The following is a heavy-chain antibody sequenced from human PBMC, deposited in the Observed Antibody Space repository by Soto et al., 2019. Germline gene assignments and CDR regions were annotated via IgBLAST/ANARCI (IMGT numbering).Heavy chain of an antibody. V-gene: IGHV3-33*01. J-gene: IGHJ3*02. CDR3: ARLYCSAASCYSVGAFDI. D-gene: IGHD2-15*01. CDR2: IWFDGSDK. CDR1: GFTFSTYG. Sequence: QVQLVESGGGVVQPGKSLRLSCAASGFTFSTYGMHWVRRAPGKGLEWVALIWFDGSDKYYTESVKGRFTISTDNSRSTVYLQMNSLRAEDTAVYYCARLYCSAASCYSVGAFDIRGQGTMVTVTS.